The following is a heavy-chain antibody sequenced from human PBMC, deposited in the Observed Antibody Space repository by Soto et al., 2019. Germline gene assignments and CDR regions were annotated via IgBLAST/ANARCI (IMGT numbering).Heavy chain of an antibody. CDR2: IRRKANSYTT. Sequence: EVQLLESGGGLVQPGESLRLSCAASGLIFSDYHMDWVRQAPGKGLEWVGRIRRKANSYTTEYAASVQGRFTISRDDSKNSLYLQMNSLTGADTAVYYCAMLGGWSGGSSGMDVWGQGTTVTVSS. CDR1: GLIFSDYH. CDR3: AMLGGWSGGSSGMDV. V-gene: IGHV3-72*01. J-gene: IGHJ6*02. D-gene: IGHD6-19*01.